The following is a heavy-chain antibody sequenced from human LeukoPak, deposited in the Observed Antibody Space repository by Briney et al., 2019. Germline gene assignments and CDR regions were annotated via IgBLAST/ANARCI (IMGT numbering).Heavy chain of an antibody. CDR3: ARVKAMGDGWFDP. Sequence: ASVKVSCKASGYTFTSNYIHWVRQAPGQGLEWMGIINPSGGSTSYAQKFQGRVTMTRDTSTSTVYMELSSLRSEDTAVYYCARVKAMGDGWFDPWGQGTLVTVSS. V-gene: IGHV1-46*01. CDR1: GYTFTSNY. D-gene: IGHD3-16*01. J-gene: IGHJ5*02. CDR2: INPSGGST.